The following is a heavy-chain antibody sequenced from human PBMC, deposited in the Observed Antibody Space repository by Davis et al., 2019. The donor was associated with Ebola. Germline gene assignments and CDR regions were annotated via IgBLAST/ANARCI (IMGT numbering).Heavy chain of an antibody. V-gene: IGHV3-11*04. J-gene: IGHJ4*02. CDR3: ATLALGYCSSTSCRSSNFDY. Sequence: GGSLRLSCAASGFTFSDYYMSWIRQAPGKGLEWVSYISSSGSTIYYADSVKGRFTISRDNAKNSLYLQMNSLRAEDTAVYYCATLALGYCSSTSCRSSNFDYWGQGTLVTVSS. CDR2: ISSSGSTI. CDR1: GFTFSDYY. D-gene: IGHD2-2*01.